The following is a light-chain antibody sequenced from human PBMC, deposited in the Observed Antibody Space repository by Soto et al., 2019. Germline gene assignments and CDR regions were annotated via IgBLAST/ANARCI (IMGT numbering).Light chain of an antibody. CDR2: GNS. V-gene: IGLV1-40*01. CDR1: SSNIGAGYD. Sequence: QSVLTQAPSVSVAPGQRVTISCTGSSSNIGAGYDVHWYQQLPGTAPKLLIYGNSNRPSGVPDRFSGSKSGTSASLAITGLQAEDEADYYCQSYDSSLSQGVFGTGTKVTVL. J-gene: IGLJ1*01. CDR3: QSYDSSLSQGV.